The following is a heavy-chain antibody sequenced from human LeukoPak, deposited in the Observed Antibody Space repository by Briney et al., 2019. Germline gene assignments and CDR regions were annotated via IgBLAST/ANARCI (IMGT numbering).Heavy chain of an antibody. V-gene: IGHV3-21*01. CDR1: GFTFSSYS. Sequence: GGSLRLSCAASGFTFSSYSMNWVRQAPGKGLEWVSSISSSSSYIYYADSVKGRFTISRDNAKNSLYLQMNSLRAEDTAVYYCARTMVRGVRYDAFDIWGQRTMVTVSS. CDR3: ARTMVRGVRYDAFDI. J-gene: IGHJ3*02. CDR2: ISSSSSYI. D-gene: IGHD3-10*01.